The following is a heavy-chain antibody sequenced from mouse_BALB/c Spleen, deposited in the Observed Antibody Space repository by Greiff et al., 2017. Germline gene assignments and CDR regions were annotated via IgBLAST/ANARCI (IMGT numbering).Heavy chain of an antibody. CDR2: ISSGGST. CDR3: ARGYGSSYNYAMDY. D-gene: IGHD1-1*01. Sequence: EVNVVESGGGLVKPGGSLKLSCAASGFTFSSYAMSWVRQTPEKRLEWVASISSGGSTYYPDSVKGRFTISRDNARNILYLQMSSLRSEDTAMYYCARGYGSSYNYAMDYWGQGTSVTVSS. V-gene: IGHV5-6-5*01. J-gene: IGHJ4*01. CDR1: GFTFSSYA.